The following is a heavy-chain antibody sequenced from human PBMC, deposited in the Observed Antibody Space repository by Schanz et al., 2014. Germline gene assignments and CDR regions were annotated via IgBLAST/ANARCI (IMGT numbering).Heavy chain of an antibody. CDR1: GFSFSDHA. CDR2: VRKKEFSDDTE. Sequence: EVELVESGGGLVQPGGSLRLSCAASGFSFSDHAMDWVRQAAGKGLEWVGRVRKKEFSDDTEEYAASVRGRFTISRDDSKNVVNLQMSSLRAEDTAVYYCAKSQGSSFDSWGQGTLVTVSS. D-gene: IGHD6-13*01. CDR3: AKSQGSSFDS. J-gene: IGHJ4*02. V-gene: IGHV3-72*01.